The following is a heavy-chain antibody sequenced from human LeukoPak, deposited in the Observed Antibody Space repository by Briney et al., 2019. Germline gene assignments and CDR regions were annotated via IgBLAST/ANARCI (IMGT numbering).Heavy chain of an antibody. V-gene: IGHV3-11*04. Sequence: GGSLRLSCAASGFTFSDYYMSWIRQAPGKGLEWVSYISSSGSTIYYADSVKGRFTISRDNAKNSLYLQMNSLRAEDTAVYYCARHPRTQIAVAPVYFDYWGQGTLVTASS. CDR1: GFTFSDYY. CDR3: ARHPRTQIAVAPVYFDY. D-gene: IGHD6-19*01. J-gene: IGHJ4*02. CDR2: ISSSGSTI.